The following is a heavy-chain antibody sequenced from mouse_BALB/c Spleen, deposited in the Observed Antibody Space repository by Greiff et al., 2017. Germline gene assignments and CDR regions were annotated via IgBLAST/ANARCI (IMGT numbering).Heavy chain of an antibody. CDR1: GYSITSDYA. V-gene: IGHV3-2*02. CDR3: AIYDYDGVYFDY. J-gene: IGHJ2*01. CDR2: ISYSGST. D-gene: IGHD2-4*01. Sequence: VQLKESGPGLVKPSQSLSLTCTVTGYSITSDYAWNWIRQFPGNKLEWMGYISYSGSTSYNPSLKSRISITRDTSKNQFFLQLNSVTTEDTATYYCAIYDYDGVYFDYWGQGTTLTVSS.